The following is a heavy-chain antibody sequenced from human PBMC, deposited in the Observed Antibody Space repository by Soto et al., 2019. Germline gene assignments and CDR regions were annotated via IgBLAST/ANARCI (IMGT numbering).Heavy chain of an antibody. CDR2: IIPMLGIA. CDR1: EGSFSTYS. Sequence: QVQLVQSGAEVKKPGSSVKVSCKASEGSFSTYSITWVRQAPGQGLEWMGRIIPMLGIANYAQRFRGRLTVTADKPTNTAYMDLSSLRFEDTAVYYCARDGGGTGAWGQGTLVTVSS. V-gene: IGHV1-69*02. D-gene: IGHD3-16*01. J-gene: IGHJ5*02. CDR3: ARDGGGTGA.